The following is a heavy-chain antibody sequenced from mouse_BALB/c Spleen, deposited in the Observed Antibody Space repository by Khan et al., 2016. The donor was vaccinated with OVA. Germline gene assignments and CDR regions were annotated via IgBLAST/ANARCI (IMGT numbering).Heavy chain of an antibody. CDR3: ARNYDYDEGLAY. CDR1: GFSLTSYG. Sequence: VQLQESGPGLVQPSQSLSITCTVSGFSLTSYGVHWVRQSPGKGLEWLGVIWSGGSTDYNAAFISRLSISKDNSKSQVFFNMNSLQANDTAIYDCARNYDYDEGLAYWGQGTLVTVSA. CDR2: IWSGGST. V-gene: IGHV2-2*02. J-gene: IGHJ3*01. D-gene: IGHD2-4*01.